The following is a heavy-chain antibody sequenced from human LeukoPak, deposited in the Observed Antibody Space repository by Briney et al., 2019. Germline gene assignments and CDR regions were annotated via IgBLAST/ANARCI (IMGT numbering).Heavy chain of an antibody. V-gene: IGHV4-61*02. CDR2: IYTSGST. D-gene: IGHD4-11*01. CDR3: ARDRDDSLDY. CDR1: GGSISSGSYY. Sequence: PSQTLSLTCTVSGGSISSGSYYWSWIRQPAGKGLEWIGRIYTSGSTNYNPSLKSRVTISVDTSKNQFSLKLSSVTAADTAVYYCARDRDDSLDYWGQGTLVTVS. J-gene: IGHJ4*02.